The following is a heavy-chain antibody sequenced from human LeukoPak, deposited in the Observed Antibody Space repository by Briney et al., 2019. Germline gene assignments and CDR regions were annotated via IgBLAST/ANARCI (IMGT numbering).Heavy chain of an antibody. CDR1: GDSINSYY. CDR2: IFYSGST. Sequence: SETLSLTCTVSGDSINSYYWSWLRQPPGKGLEWIGYIFYSGSTNYNPSLKSRVTVSVDTSKNQFSLKLSSVTAADTAVYYCARDPRGGGDSDAFDIWGQGTMVTVSS. J-gene: IGHJ3*02. D-gene: IGHD2-21*02. CDR3: ARDPRGGGDSDAFDI. V-gene: IGHV4-59*01.